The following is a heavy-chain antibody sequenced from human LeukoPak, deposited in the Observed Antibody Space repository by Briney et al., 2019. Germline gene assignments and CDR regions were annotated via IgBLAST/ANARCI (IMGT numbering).Heavy chain of an antibody. CDR2: IPYDSSNK. CDR1: GFTFSSYG. J-gene: IGHJ5*01. D-gene: IGHD2-2*02. V-gene: IGHV3-30*18. Sequence: PGGSLRLSCAGSGFTFSSYGMPWVRQAPGKGLEWVAVIPYDSSNKYYTDSVKGRFTISRDNSQNTLYLQMHSLRTEDTAVYYCAKNRIPTAITPDSWGQGTLVTVSS. CDR3: AKNRIPTAITPDS.